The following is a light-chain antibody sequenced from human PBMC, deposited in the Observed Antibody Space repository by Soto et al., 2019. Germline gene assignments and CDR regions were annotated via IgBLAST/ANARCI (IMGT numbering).Light chain of an antibody. Sequence: QSALTQPASVSGSPGQSITISCTGTSSDVGGYNYVSWYQQHPGQAPKLMIFDVSDRPSGVSNRFSGSKSGNTASLTISGLQPEDEADYYCSSYTTRHTWLIGGGTKLTVL. CDR1: SSDVGGYNY. CDR2: DVS. CDR3: SSYTTRHTWL. V-gene: IGLV2-14*03. J-gene: IGLJ3*02.